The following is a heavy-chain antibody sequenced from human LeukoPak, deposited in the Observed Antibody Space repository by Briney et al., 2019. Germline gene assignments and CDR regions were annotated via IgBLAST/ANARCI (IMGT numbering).Heavy chain of an antibody. J-gene: IGHJ3*02. CDR3: ARHGPHNYDFWSGYYRASGHAFDI. D-gene: IGHD3-3*01. Sequence: PSETLSLTCTVSGGSISSSSYYWGWIRQPPGKGLEWIGSIYYTGSTYYNPSLKSRVTISVDTSKNQFSLKLSSVTAADTAVYYCARHGPHNYDFWSGYYRASGHAFDIWGQGTMVTVSS. V-gene: IGHV4-39*01. CDR2: IYYTGST. CDR1: GGSISSSSYY.